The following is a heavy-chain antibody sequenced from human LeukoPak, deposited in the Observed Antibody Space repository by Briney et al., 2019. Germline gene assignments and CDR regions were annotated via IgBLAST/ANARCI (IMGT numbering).Heavy chain of an antibody. CDR3: ARGGDSSGWVFDY. J-gene: IGHJ4*02. V-gene: IGHV4-59*01. CDR2: IYYSGST. Sequence: PSETLSLTCTVSGGSISSYYWNWIRQPPGKGLEWIGYIYYSGSTNYNPSLKSRVTISVDTSKNQFSLRLSSVTAADTAVYYCARGGDSSGWVFDYWGQGTLVTVSS. D-gene: IGHD6-19*01. CDR1: GGSISSYY.